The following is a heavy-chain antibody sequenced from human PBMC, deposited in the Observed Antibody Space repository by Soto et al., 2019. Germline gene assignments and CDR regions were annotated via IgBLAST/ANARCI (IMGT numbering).Heavy chain of an antibody. V-gene: IGHV1-69*12. CDR1: GGTFSSYA. J-gene: IGHJ2*01. CDR3: AGVVTVVKSFHYWYFDL. Sequence: QVQLVQSGAEVKKPGSSVKVSCKASGGTFSSYAISWVRQAPGQGLEWMGGIIPIFGTANYAQKFQGRVTITADDSTSTADMELSSLSSEDSAVYYCAGVVTVVKSFHYWYFDLWGRGTLVTVSS. D-gene: IGHD2-15*01. CDR2: IIPIFGTA.